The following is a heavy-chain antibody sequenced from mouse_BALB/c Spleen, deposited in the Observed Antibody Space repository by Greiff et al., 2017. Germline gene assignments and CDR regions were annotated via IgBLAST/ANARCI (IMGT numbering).Heavy chain of an antibody. Sequence: QLQQSGAELVRPGTSVKVSCKASGYAFTNYLIEWVKQRPGQGLEWIGVINPGSGGTNYNEKFKGKATLTADKSSSTAYMQLSSLTSDDSAVYFCARGITGRFAYWGQGTLVTVSA. CDR3: ARGITGRFAY. CDR1: GYAFTNYL. D-gene: IGHD4-1*01. J-gene: IGHJ3*01. V-gene: IGHV1-54*01. CDR2: INPGSGGT.